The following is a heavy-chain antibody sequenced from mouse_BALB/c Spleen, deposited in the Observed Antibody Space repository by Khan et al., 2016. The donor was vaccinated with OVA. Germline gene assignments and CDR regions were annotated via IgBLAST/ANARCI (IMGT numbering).Heavy chain of an antibody. Sequence: EVQLQESGPGLVKPSQSLSLTCTVTGYSITSDYAWNWIRQFPGNKLGWMGYIGYSGSTTYHPSLKSRISITRDTSKNQFFLQLNSVTTEDTATYDCARGKLLLRYPDYFDYWGQGTTLTVSS. D-gene: IGHD1-1*01. V-gene: IGHV3-2*02. CDR3: ARGKLLLRYPDYFDY. J-gene: IGHJ2*01. CDR2: IGYSGST. CDR1: GYSITSDYA.